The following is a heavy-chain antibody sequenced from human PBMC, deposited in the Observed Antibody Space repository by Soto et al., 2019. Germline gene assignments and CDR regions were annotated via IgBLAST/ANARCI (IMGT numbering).Heavy chain of an antibody. D-gene: IGHD1-20*01. CDR3: ARGHNWNYYYYYGMDV. CDR2: INHSGST. V-gene: IGHV4-34*01. J-gene: IGHJ6*02. CDR1: GGSFSGYY. Sequence: PSETLSLTCAVYGGSFSGYYWSWIRQPPGKGLEWIGEINHSGSTNYNPSLKSRVTISVDTSKNQFSLKLSSVTAADTAVYYCARGHNWNYYYYYGMDVWGQGTTVTVSS.